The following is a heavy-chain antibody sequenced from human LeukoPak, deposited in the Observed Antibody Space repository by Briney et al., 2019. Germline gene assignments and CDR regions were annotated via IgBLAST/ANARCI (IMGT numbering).Heavy chain of an antibody. CDR3: ARHVVLVAAGLLNFDY. J-gene: IGHJ4*02. Sequence: PSETLSLTCTVSGGSISSSSYYWGWIRQPPGKGLEWIGSIYYSGSTYYNPSLKSRVTISVDTSKNQFSLKLSSVTAADTAVYYCARHVVLVAAGLLNFDYWGQGTLVTVSS. D-gene: IGHD6-13*01. V-gene: IGHV4-39*01. CDR2: IYYSGST. CDR1: GGSISSSSYY.